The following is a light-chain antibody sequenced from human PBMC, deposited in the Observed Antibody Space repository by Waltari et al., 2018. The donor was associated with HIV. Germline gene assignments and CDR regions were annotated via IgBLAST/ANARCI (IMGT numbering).Light chain of an antibody. J-gene: IGKJ4*01. CDR3: HQSYSSPLT. Sequence: ASVGDRVTITCRASENIKTYLSWYQQRPGRAPSLLIFETSSLETGVPSRFSGSGSGTHFSLTISNLQPDDFATYFCHQSYSSPLTFGGGTTVQI. CDR2: ETS. V-gene: IGKV1-39*01. CDR1: ENIKTY.